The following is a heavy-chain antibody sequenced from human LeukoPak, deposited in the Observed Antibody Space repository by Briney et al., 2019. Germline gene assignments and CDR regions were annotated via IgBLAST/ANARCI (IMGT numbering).Heavy chain of an antibody. CDR3: TRTRRVIMSRGNYYYMDV. CDR2: IDWDEDK. V-gene: IGHV2-70*20. CDR1: GFSLSRSGMC. D-gene: IGHD5/OR15-5a*01. J-gene: IGHJ6*03. Sequence: SGPTLVNPTQPLTLTCTFSGFSLSRSGMCVSWVRQSPGKALEWLALIDWDEDKFYSKSLETRFTISKDTSKNQVVLTMTNMDPVDTGTYYCTRTRRVIMSRGNYYYMDVWGKGTPVTVSS.